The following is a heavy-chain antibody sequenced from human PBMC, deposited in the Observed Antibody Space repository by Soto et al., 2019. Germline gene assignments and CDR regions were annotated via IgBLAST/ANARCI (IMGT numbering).Heavy chain of an antibody. Sequence: KPSETLSLTCSVSGGSISGHYWSWIRLPAGRRLQWVGRIYSSGTTNYNPSLKSRVRMSVDTDRNSFSLRLDSVTAADTAVYYCARQVPAAIRLGWFDPWGQGTLVTVSS. CDR3: ARQVPAAIRLGWFDP. CDR1: GGSISGHY. J-gene: IGHJ5*02. V-gene: IGHV4-4*07. D-gene: IGHD2-2*02. CDR2: IYSSGTT.